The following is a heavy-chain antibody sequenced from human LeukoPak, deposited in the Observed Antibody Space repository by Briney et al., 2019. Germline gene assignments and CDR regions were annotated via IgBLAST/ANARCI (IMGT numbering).Heavy chain of an antibody. CDR2: LYSSGYS. V-gene: IGHV3-53*01. D-gene: IGHD2-15*01. CDR3: ARERTLTSCYDY. J-gene: IGHJ4*02. Sequence: PGGSLRLSCAASGFTVSSNYMSWVRQAPGKGLEWVSVLYSSGYSYYADSVKGRFAISRDNAKNSLFLQMNSLRAEDTAVYYCARERTLTSCYDYWGQGTLVTVSS. CDR1: GFTVSSNY.